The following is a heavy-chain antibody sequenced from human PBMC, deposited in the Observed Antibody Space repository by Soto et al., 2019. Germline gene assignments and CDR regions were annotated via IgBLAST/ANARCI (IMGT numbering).Heavy chain of an antibody. V-gene: IGHV4-30-2*01. CDR2: IYHSGST. J-gene: IGHJ4*02. CDR1: GGSTSSGGYS. Sequence: QLQLQESGSGLVKPSQTLSLTCAVSGGSTSSGGYSGSWLRQPPGNGLERIAYIYHSGSTYYNPSRKSRVTIAGDSSKNYVSVKLSSVTAADTAVYYCSRSEVRGCSLAYWGQGTLVTVS. CDR3: SRSEVRGCSLAY. D-gene: IGHD2-15*01.